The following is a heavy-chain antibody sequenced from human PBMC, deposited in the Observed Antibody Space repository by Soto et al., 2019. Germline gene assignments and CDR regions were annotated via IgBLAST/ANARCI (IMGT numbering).Heavy chain of an antibody. CDR1: GYTFTSYG. CDR3: ARVKDSQPSDYYYGMDV. D-gene: IGHD5-18*01. J-gene: IGHJ6*02. V-gene: IGHV1-18*01. Sequence: QVQLVQSGAEVKKPGASVKVSCKASGYTFTSYGISWVRQAPGQGLEWMGWISAYNGNTNYAQKLQGRVPMTTDTPTSIADTELGSLSSEATAGYYCARVKDSQPSDYYYGMDVWGQETTVSVSS. CDR2: ISAYNGNT.